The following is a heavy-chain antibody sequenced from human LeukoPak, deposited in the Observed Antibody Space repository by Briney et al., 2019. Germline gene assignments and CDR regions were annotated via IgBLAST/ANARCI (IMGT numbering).Heavy chain of an antibody. CDR1: GFTFSSYV. J-gene: IGHJ4*01. CDR3: VKGQRYYYDNSGYYSDYFDY. D-gene: IGHD3-22*01. V-gene: IGHV3-30*18. Sequence: GGSLRLSCAVSGFTFSSYVMYWVRQAPGKGLEWVAVISYDGSNKYYADSVKGRFTISRDNYKNTLYLQMNSLRAEDTAVFYCVKGQRYYYDNSGYYSDYFDYWGHGTLVTVSS. CDR2: ISYDGSNK.